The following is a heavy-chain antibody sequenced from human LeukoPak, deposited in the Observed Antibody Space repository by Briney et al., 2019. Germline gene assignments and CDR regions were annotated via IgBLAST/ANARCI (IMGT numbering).Heavy chain of an antibody. CDR3: ARDLYSSRTNDAFVM. CDR1: GGSIRSSSYY. D-gene: IGHD6-19*01. J-gene: IGHJ3*02. CDR2: MYYSGST. Sequence: SETLSLTCTVSGGSIRSSSYYWGWIRQPPGKGLEWIGSMYYSGSTYYNPSLKSRVTISVDTSKNQFSLKLSSVTAADTAVYCCARDLYSSRTNDAFVMWGQGTMVTVSS. V-gene: IGHV4-39*07.